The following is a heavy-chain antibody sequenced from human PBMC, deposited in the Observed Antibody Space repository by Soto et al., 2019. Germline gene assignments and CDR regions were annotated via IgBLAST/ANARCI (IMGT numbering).Heavy chain of an antibody. Sequence: SETLSLTCTVSGGSISSSSYYWGWIRQPPGKGLEWIGSIYYSGSTYYNPSLKSRVTISVDTSKNQFSLKLSSVTAADTAVYYCARGLLWFGELLLYFDYWGQGTLVTVSS. V-gene: IGHV4-39*01. CDR1: GGSISSSSYY. CDR2: IYYSGST. J-gene: IGHJ4*02. CDR3: ARGLLWFGELLLYFDY. D-gene: IGHD3-10*01.